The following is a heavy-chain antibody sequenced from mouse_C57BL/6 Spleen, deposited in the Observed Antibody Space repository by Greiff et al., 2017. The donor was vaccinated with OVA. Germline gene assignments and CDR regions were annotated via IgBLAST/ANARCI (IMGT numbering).Heavy chain of an antibody. CDR2: INPGSGGT. CDR3: ARNYDYDEYWFAY. CDR1: GYAFTNYL. Sequence: VQLQQSGAELVRPGTSVKVSCKASGYAFTNYLIEWVKQRPGQGLEWIGVINPGSGGTNYNEKFKGKGTLTADQSSSTAYMQLSSLTSEDSAVYFCARNYDYDEYWFAYWGQGTLVTVSA. V-gene: IGHV1-54*01. J-gene: IGHJ3*01. D-gene: IGHD2-4*01.